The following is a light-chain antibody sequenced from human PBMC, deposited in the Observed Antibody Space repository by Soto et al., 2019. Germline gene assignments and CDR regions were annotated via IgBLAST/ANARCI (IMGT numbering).Light chain of an antibody. J-gene: IGKJ1*01. CDR2: GAS. CDR1: QSVSTY. V-gene: IGKV3-20*01. Sequence: EIVMTQSPAPLSVSPGERATLSCRASQSVSTYLVWYQQKPGQAPRLLIYGASSRATGIPDRFSGSGSGTDFTLTISRLEPEDVAVYYCQQYGSSPGTLGQGTKVDIK. CDR3: QQYGSSPGT.